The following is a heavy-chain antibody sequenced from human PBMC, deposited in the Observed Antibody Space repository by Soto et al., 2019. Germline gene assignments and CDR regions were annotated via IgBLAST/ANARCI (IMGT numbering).Heavy chain of an antibody. D-gene: IGHD3-10*01. CDR2: MGYNGFT. V-gene: IGHV4-59*08. Sequence: QVQLQESGPGLVKPSETLSLTCTISGGPMNNYYCSWFRQPRGQGLAWIGYMGYNGFTRYNPSLRSRVALALQTAKHQSSLNLSSLTAADAALYNCARQGFGELHGLVDVWGPGITVTVSS. CDR1: GGPMNNYY. J-gene: IGHJ6*02. CDR3: ARQGFGELHGLVDV.